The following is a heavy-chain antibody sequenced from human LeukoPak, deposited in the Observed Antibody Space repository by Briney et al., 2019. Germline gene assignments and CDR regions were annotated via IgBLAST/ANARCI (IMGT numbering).Heavy chain of an antibody. V-gene: IGHV3-7*01. CDR1: RFSGSNYW. Sequence: GGSLRLSCAASRFSGSNYWMSLVRQAPGKGLEWVATIDDRGTEKYYVDSVRGRFTISRDSAKNSLSLQMNSLRAEDTAVYYCAKDDGDYWGQGTLVTVSS. CDR2: IDDRGTEK. CDR3: AKDDGDY. J-gene: IGHJ4*02.